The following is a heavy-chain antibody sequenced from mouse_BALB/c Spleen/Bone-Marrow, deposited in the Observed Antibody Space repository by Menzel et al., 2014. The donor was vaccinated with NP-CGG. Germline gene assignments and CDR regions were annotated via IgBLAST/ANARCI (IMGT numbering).Heavy chain of an antibody. CDR1: GYAFSSYW. V-gene: IGHV1-80*01. CDR3: ARGDFDFEAWFTH. CDR2: IYPGDGDI. J-gene: IGHJ3*01. D-gene: IGHD2-4*01. Sequence: VQLVESGAELVRPGSSVKISCKASGYAFSSYWMNWVQQRPGQGLEWIGQIYPGDGDINYNGKFKGKATLTADKSSGTAYMQFSSLTSEDSAVYFCARGDFDFEAWFTHWGQGTLVTVSA.